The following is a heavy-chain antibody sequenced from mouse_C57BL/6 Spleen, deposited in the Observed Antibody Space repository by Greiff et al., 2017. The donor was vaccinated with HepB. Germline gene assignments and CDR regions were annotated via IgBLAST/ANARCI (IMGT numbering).Heavy chain of an antibody. Sequence: QVQLQQSGPELVKPGASVKISCKASGYAFGSSWMNWVKQRPGKGLEWIGRIYPGDGDTNYNGKFKGKATLTADKSSSTAYMQLSSLTSEDSAVYFCARGDYGFDYWGQGTTLTVSS. CDR3: ARGDYGFDY. V-gene: IGHV1-82*01. CDR1: GYAFGSSW. J-gene: IGHJ2*01. D-gene: IGHD2-4*01. CDR2: IYPGDGDT.